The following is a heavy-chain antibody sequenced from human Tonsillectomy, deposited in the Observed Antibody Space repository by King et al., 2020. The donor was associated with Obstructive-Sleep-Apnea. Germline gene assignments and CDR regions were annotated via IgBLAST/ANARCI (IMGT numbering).Heavy chain of an antibody. CDR1: GGSISSSNW. CDR3: ARVGDYYDSSGFDY. V-gene: IGHV4-4*02. D-gene: IGHD3-22*01. Sequence: QLQESGPGLVKPSGTLSLTCAVSGGSISSSNWWSWVRQPPGKGLEWLGESYHSGGTNYNPSLKSRVTISVDKSKNQFSLKLSSVTAADTAVYYCARVGDYYDSSGFDYWGQGTLVTVSS. CDR2: SYHSGGT. J-gene: IGHJ4*02.